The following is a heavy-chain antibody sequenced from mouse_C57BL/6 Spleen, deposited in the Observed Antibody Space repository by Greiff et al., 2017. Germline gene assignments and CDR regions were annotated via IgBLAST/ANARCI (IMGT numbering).Heavy chain of an antibody. D-gene: IGHD1-1*01. J-gene: IGHJ3*01. Sequence: QVQLQQSGAELVMPGASVKLSCKASGYTFTSYWMHWVKQRPGQGLEWIGEIDPSDSYTNYNQKFKGKSTLTVDKSSSTAYMQLSSLTSEDSAVYYCARGGYYGSSYAWFAYWGQGTLVTVSA. V-gene: IGHV1-69*01. CDR2: IDPSDSYT. CDR3: ARGGYYGSSYAWFAY. CDR1: GYTFTSYW.